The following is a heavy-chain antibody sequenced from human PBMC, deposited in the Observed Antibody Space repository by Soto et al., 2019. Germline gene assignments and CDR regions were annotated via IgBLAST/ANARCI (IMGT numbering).Heavy chain of an antibody. V-gene: IGHV1-69*18. CDR2: LIPMFGTT. Sequence: QVQLVQSGAEVKTPGSSVKVSCEASGGTFSSYSINWVRQAPGQGLEWMGRLIPMFGTTDYAQRFQGRVTFAEDESTSTASMEVTTLTSEDTAVYYCARAVVLTFSRFYDVDVWGQGTTVTVSS. D-gene: IGHD2-2*01. CDR1: GGTFSSYS. CDR3: ARAVVLTFSRFYDVDV. J-gene: IGHJ6*02.